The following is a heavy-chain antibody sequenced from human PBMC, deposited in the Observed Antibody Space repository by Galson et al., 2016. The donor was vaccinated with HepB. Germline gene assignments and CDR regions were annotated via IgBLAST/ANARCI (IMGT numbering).Heavy chain of an antibody. CDR2: ISSGSSYI. CDR3: ARDGGSYGSGSYFLEY. V-gene: IGHV3-21*01. J-gene: IGHJ4*02. Sequence: VSSISSGSSYIYYADSVKGRFTISRDNTRNSLYLQMNRLRVEDTAVYYCARDGGSYGSGSYFLEYWGQGVLVTVSS. D-gene: IGHD3-10*01.